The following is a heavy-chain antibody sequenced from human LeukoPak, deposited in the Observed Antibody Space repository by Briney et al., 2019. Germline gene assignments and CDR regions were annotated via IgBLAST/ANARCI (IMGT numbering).Heavy chain of an antibody. J-gene: IGHJ6*03. CDR2: ISAYNGNT. D-gene: IGHD1-1*01. V-gene: IGHV1-18*01. CDR1: GYTFTSYG. Sequence: GASVKVSCKASGYTFTSYGISWVRQAPGQGLEWMGWISAYNGNTNYAQKLQGRVTMTTDTSTSTAYMELRSLRSDDTAVYYCARGTYLNWNDPYYYYMDVWGKGTTVTVSS. CDR3: ARGTYLNWNDPYYYYMDV.